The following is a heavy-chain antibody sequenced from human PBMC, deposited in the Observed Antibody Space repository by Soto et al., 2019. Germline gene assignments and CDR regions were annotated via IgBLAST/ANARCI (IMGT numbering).Heavy chain of an antibody. CDR2: IIPMFATT. V-gene: IGHV1-69*01. CDR3: ARGRGIGFSSTWNIYWYYNMDV. CDR1: GGTFSDYA. D-gene: IGHD6-13*01. J-gene: IGHJ6*02. Sequence: QVQLVQSGAEVRKAGSSVKVSCKAAGGTFSDYALSWVRQAPGQGLEWMGGIIPMFATTNYAQKLQGRVTITADDSATTANMELSSLKSEDTAVYYCARGRGIGFSSTWNIYWYYNMDVWGQGTTVTVSS.